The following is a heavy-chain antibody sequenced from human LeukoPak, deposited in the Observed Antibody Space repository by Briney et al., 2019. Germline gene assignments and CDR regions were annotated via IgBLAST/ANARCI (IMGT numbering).Heavy chain of an antibody. CDR3: ARDRGSMDDFWSGYTYYFDY. CDR1: GYTFTGYY. CDR2: INPNSGGT. V-gene: IGHV1-2*02. Sequence: GASVKVSCKASGYTFTGYYMHWVRQAPGQGLEWMGWINPNSGGTNYAQKFQGRVTMTRDTSISTAYMELSRLRSDDTAVYYCARDRGSMDDFWSGYTYYFDYWGQGTLVTVSS. J-gene: IGHJ4*02. D-gene: IGHD3-3*01.